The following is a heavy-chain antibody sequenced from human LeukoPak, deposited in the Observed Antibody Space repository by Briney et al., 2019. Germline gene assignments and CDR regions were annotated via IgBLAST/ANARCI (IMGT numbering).Heavy chain of an antibody. Sequence: SETLSLTCTVSGYSISSGYYWGWTRQPPGKGLEWIGSIYYSGSTYYNPSLKSRVTISVDTSKNQFSLKLSSVTAADTAVYYCARDNGYSYGCFDYWGQGTLVTVSS. CDR1: GYSISSGYY. CDR2: IYYSGST. CDR3: ARDNGYSYGCFDY. J-gene: IGHJ4*02. D-gene: IGHD5-18*01. V-gene: IGHV4-38-2*02.